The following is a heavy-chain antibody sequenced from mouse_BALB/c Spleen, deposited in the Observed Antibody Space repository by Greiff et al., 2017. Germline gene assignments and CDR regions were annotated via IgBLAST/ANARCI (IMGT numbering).Heavy chain of an antibody. Sequence: EVKLVESGGDLVKPGGSLKLSCAASGFTFSSYGMSWVRQTPDKRLEWVATISSGGSYTYYPDSVKGRFTISRDNAKNTLYLQMSSLKSEDTAMYYCAGYGNYKAWFAYWGQGTGHCLC. J-gene: IGHJ3*01. V-gene: IGHV5-6*01. D-gene: IGHD2-1*01. CDR3: AGYGNYKAWFAY. CDR1: GFTFSSYG. CDR2: ISSGGSYT.